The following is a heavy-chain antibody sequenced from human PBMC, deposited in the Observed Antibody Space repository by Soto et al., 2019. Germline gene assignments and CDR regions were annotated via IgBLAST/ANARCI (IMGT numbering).Heavy chain of an antibody. D-gene: IGHD6-6*01. Sequence: EVQLLESGGGLVQPGGSLRLSCAASGFTFSSYAMSWVRQAPGKGLEWVSAISGSGGSTYYADSVKGRFTISRDNSKNTLYLQINSLRAEDTAVYYCANFEYSSSPVDYWGQGTLVTVSS. CDR2: ISGSGGST. V-gene: IGHV3-23*01. J-gene: IGHJ4*02. CDR1: GFTFSSYA. CDR3: ANFEYSSSPVDY.